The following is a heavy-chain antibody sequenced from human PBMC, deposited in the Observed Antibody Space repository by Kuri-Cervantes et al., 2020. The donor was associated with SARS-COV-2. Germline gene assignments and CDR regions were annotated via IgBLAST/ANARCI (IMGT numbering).Heavy chain of an antibody. CDR1: GYKFHAYW. D-gene: IGHD2-21*01. CDR3: ARLPVSGDHYFDY. V-gene: IGHV5-51*01. CDR2: IYPADSDT. J-gene: IGHJ4*01. Sequence: GESLKISCKGSGYKFHAYWIAWVRQMPGKGLECMGIIYPADSDTRYSPSFQGQVTISADKSINTAYLQWNNLKASDTAMYYCARLPVSGDHYFDYWGQEPRSPSPQ.